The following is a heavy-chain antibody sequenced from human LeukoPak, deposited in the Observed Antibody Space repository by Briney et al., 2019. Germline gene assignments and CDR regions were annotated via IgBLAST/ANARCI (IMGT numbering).Heavy chain of an antibody. D-gene: IGHD6-19*01. CDR2: ISSSSSTI. J-gene: IGHJ4*02. V-gene: IGHV3-48*02. Sequence: GGSLRLSCAASGFTFSSYSMNWVRQAPGKGLEWVSYISSSSSTIYYTDSVKGRFTISRDNAKNSLYLQMNSLRDEDTAVYYCARDLGSGWYGDFDYWGQGTLVTVSS. CDR3: ARDLGSGWYGDFDY. CDR1: GFTFSSYS.